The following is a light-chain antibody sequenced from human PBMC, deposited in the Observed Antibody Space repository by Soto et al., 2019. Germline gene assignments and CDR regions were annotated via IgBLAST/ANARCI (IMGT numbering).Light chain of an antibody. CDR1: ESISTW. CDR3: QHYNSYSEA. Sequence: DIQMTQSPSSLSASVGDRVTITCRASESISTWLAWYQQKPGKAPKLLIYGASSLESGVPPRFSGDGSETDFTLTISSLQPDDFATYYCQHYNSYSEAFGQGTKVDIK. V-gene: IGKV1-5*03. J-gene: IGKJ1*01. CDR2: GAS.